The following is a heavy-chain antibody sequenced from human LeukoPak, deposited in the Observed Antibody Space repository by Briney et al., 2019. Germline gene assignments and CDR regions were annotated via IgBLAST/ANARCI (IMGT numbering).Heavy chain of an antibody. CDR3: ARDHDGSGSYFDY. CDR2: IYHSGST. CDR1: GGSISSGGYS. Sequence: SETLSLTCAVSGGSISSGGYSWSWIRQPPGKGLEWIGYIYHSGSTYYNPSLKSRVTISVDRSKNQFSLKLSSVTAADTAVYYCARDHDGSGSYFDYWGQGTLVTVSS. J-gene: IGHJ4*02. V-gene: IGHV4-30-2*01. D-gene: IGHD3-10*01.